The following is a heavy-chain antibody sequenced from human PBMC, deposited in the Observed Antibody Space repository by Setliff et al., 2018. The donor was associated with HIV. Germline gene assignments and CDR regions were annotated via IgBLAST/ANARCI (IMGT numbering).Heavy chain of an antibody. CDR3: ARTD. Sequence: PSETLSLTCTVSGGSISSGSYYWSWIRQPAGKGLEWIGHIYTSGSTNYNPSLKSRVTISVDTSKNQFSLKLSSVTAADTAAYYCARTDWGQGTLVTVSS. CDR1: GGSISSGSYY. V-gene: IGHV4-61*09. CDR2: IYTSGST. J-gene: IGHJ4*02.